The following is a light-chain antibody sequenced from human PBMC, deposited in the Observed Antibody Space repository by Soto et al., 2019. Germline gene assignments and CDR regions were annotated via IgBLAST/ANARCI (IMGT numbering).Light chain of an antibody. CDR3: SSYAGNNNLV. Sequence: QSALTQPRSVSGSPGQSVSISCTGTISDVAGYNYVSWYQHHPGKAPKLLISDVTKRPSWVPDRFSGSKSGNTASLNISDLQAEDEADYYCSSYAGNNNLVVGGGTKLTVL. J-gene: IGLJ2*01. CDR1: ISDVAGYNY. CDR2: DVT. V-gene: IGLV2-11*01.